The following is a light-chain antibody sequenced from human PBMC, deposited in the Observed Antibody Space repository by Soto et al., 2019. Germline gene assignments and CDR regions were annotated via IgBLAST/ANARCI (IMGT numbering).Light chain of an antibody. CDR3: TSYAGTYSFFYF. Sequence: QSVLTQPPSASGSPGQSVTISCTGTSSDVGAYNYVSWYQQLPGKAPKLIIYEVSKRPSGVPDRFSGSKSGNTASLTVSGLQAEDEADYYCTSYAGTYSFFYFFVTGTKVTVL. CDR2: EVS. J-gene: IGLJ1*01. CDR1: SSDVGAYNY. V-gene: IGLV2-8*01.